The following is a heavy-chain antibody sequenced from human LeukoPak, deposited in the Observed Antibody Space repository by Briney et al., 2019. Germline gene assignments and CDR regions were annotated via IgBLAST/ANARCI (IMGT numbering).Heavy chain of an antibody. CDR1: GGSISSGDYY. CDR3: AQNGQSGFSFDP. CDR2: IYYSGST. Sequence: PSQTLSLTCTVSGGSISSGDYYWSWIRQLPGKGLEWIGYIYYSGSTYYNPSLKSRVTISADTSKNQFSLKLSSVTAADTAVYYCAQNGQSGFSFDPWGQGTLVTVSS. D-gene: IGHD2-8*01. V-gene: IGHV4-30-4*01. J-gene: IGHJ5*02.